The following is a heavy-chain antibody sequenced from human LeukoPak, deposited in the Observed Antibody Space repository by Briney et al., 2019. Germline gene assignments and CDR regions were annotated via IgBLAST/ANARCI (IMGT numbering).Heavy chain of an antibody. CDR3: ARLASFRSSSWYGLNDYYYGMDV. CDR2: IYYSGST. Sequence: SETLSLTCTVSGGSISSSSYYWGWIRQPPGKGLEWIGSIYYSGSTYYNPSLKSRVTISVDTSKNQFSLKLSSVTAADTAVCYCARLASFRSSSWYGLNDYYYGMDVWGQGTTVTVSS. J-gene: IGHJ6*02. D-gene: IGHD6-13*01. CDR1: GGSISSSSYY. V-gene: IGHV4-39*01.